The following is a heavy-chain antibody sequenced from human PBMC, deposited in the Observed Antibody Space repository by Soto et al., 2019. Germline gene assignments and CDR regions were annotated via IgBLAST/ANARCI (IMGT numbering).Heavy chain of an antibody. V-gene: IGHV3-33*01. J-gene: IGHJ6*02. CDR3: VRAAGYSVNDYVYSYGMDV. D-gene: IGHD5-12*01. CDR1: GFTFSSYG. CDR2: VWYDGGNK. Sequence: QVQLVESGGGVVQPGRSLRLSCAASGFTFSSYGMHWVRQAPGKGLEWVALVWYDGGNKYYADSVKGRFTISRDNSKNTLYLQMNSLRDEDTAVYYCVRAAGYSVNDYVYSYGMDVWGQGTTVTVSS.